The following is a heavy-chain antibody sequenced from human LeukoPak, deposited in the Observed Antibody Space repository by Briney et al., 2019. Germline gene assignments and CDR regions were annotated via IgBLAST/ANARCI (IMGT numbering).Heavy chain of an antibody. V-gene: IGHV3-7*03. J-gene: IGHJ5*02. D-gene: IGHD3-10*01. CDR1: GFILSSDW. Sequence: GGSLRLSCVDSGFILSSDWMTWVRQAPEKGLEWVANIKQDGSDKSYLDSVKGRFTISRDNAKNSLYLQMNSLRVEDTAVYYCARGRDWFDPWGQGTLVTVSS. CDR2: IKQDGSDK. CDR3: ARGRDWFDP.